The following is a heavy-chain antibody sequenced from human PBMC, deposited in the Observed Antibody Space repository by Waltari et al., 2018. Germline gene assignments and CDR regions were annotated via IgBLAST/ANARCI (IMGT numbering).Heavy chain of an antibody. CDR1: GGTFSSYA. CDR3: ARSWGGLISYYMDV. CDR2: ISPILGIA. D-gene: IGHD3-16*01. Sequence: QVQLVQSGAEVKKPGSSVKVSCKASGGTFSSYAISWVRQAPGQGLEWMGGISPILGIANYAQKYQGRGTITADESTSTAYMELSSLRSEDTAVYYCARSWGGLISYYMDVWGKGTTVTVSS. J-gene: IGHJ6*03. V-gene: IGHV1-69*04.